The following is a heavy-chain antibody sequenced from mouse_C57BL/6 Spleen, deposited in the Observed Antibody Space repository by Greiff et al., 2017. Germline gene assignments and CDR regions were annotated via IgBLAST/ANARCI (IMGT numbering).Heavy chain of an antibody. J-gene: IGHJ3*01. CDR1: GYTFTSYW. V-gene: IGHV1-55*01. D-gene: IGHD3-2*02. Sequence: VQLQQPGAELVKPGASVKMSCKASGYTFTSYWITWVKQRPGQGLEWIGDMYPGSGSTNYNEKFKSKATLTVDTSSSTAYMQLSSRTSEDSAVYYCARDSSGYFAYWGQGTLVTVSA. CDR2: MYPGSGST. CDR3: ARDSSGYFAY.